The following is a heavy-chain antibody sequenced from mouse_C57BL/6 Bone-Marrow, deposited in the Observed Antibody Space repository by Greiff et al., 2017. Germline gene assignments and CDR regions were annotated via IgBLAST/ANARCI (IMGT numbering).Heavy chain of an antibody. CDR3: ASGGNFYWYFDV. CDR2: IHPNSGST. V-gene: IGHV1-64*01. CDR1: GYTFTSYW. Sequence: QVQLQQPGAELVKPGASVKLSCKASGYTFTSYWMHWVKQRPGQGLEWIGMIHPNSGSTNYNEKFKSKATLTVDKSSSTAYMQLRSLTSEDSAVYYCASGGNFYWYFDVWGTGTTVTVSS. D-gene: IGHD2-1*01. J-gene: IGHJ1*03.